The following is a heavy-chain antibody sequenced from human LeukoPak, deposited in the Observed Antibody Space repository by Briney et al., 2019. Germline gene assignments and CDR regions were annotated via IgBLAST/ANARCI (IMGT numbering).Heavy chain of an antibody. D-gene: IGHD6-13*01. Sequence: VASVKVSCKTSGYTFTGYYVHWVRQAPGQGLEWMGRINPNSGDTNYAQKFQGRVTMTRDTSISTAYMELSRLRSDDTAVYYCARRAGTYYYYYGMDVWGQGTTVTVSS. J-gene: IGHJ6*02. CDR3: ARRAGTYYYYYGMDV. CDR1: GYTFTGYY. V-gene: IGHV1-2*06. CDR2: INPNSGDT.